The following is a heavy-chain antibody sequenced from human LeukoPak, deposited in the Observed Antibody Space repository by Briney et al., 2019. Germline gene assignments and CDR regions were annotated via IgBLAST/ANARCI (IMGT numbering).Heavy chain of an antibody. CDR3: AKGGKWDVTPFDY. J-gene: IGHJ4*02. CDR2: ISASGGST. V-gene: IGHV3-23*01. CDR1: GFTFSSSA. Sequence: GGSLRLSCAASGFTFSSSAMSWVRQVPGKGLEWVSGISASGGSTSYADSVRGRFTISRDNSKNTLYLQVNSLRAEDTAVYYCAKGGKWDVTPFDYWGQGTLVTVSS. D-gene: IGHD1-26*01.